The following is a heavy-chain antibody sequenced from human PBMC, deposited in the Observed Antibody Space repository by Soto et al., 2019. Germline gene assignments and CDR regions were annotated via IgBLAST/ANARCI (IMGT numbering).Heavy chain of an antibody. CDR2: IYYSGST. Sequence: ASETLSLTCTVSGGSISSSSYYWGWIRQPPGKGLEWIGSIYYSGSTYYNPSLKSRVTISVDTSKNQFSLKLSSVTAADTPVYYCASTSKHSTSATGFAPGGKEPRATV. CDR3: ASTSKHSTSATGFAP. D-gene: IGHD2-2*01. J-gene: IGHJ5*02. V-gene: IGHV4-39*01. CDR1: GGSISSSSYY.